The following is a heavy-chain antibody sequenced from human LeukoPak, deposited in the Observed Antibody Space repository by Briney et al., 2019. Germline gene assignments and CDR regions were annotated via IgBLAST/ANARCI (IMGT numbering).Heavy chain of an antibody. V-gene: IGHV3-23*01. CDR1: GFYFSSYA. Sequence: GGSLRLSCAASGFYFSSYAMSWVRQAPGKGLEWVSIISGSGGNTYYADSVKGRFTISRDNSKNTLFLQMNSLRGEDTAVYYCAKDLPPPSYGALDFWGQGTLVTVSS. CDR3: AKDLPPPSYGALDF. J-gene: IGHJ4*02. CDR2: ISGSGGNT. D-gene: IGHD4-17*01.